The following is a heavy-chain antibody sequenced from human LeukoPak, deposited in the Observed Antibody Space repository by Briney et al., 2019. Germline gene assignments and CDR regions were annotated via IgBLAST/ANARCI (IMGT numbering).Heavy chain of an antibody. CDR2: IKQDGSEK. D-gene: IGHD3-16*01. V-gene: IGHV3-7*03. CDR3: AKDGGEGGYDYVPCDY. CDR1: GFTFSSYW. Sequence: GGSLRLSCAASGFTFSSYWMNWVRQAPGKGLEWVANIKQDGSEKYYVDSVKGRFTISRDNAKNSLYLQMNSLRAEDTAVYYCAKDGGEGGYDYVPCDYWGQGTMVTASS. J-gene: IGHJ4*02.